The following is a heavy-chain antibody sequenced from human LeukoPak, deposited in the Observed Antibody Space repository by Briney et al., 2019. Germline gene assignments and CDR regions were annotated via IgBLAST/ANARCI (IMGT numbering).Heavy chain of an antibody. CDR1: GFTFRTFW. V-gene: IGHV3-74*01. CDR2: IKGYGSTP. CDR3: ARGWVPSDISMN. Sequence: GGSLRFPGAAPGFTFRTFWIHWFRQDPVQGLVWVSRIKGYGSTPEYADSGKGRFTISRDNAKNTVDLQMNSLRGEHTAVYYCARGWVPSDISMNWGQGTIVPVS. D-gene: IGHD3-22*01. J-gene: IGHJ3*01.